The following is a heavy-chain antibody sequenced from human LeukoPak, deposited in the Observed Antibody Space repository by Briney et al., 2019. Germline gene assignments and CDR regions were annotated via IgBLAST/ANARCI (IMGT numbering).Heavy chain of an antibody. CDR2: ISGSGGST. V-gene: IGHV3-23*01. J-gene: IGHJ1*01. CDR1: GFTFSSYA. CDR3: AKVRVGDYDYVWGSYRSYAFGD. D-gene: IGHD3-16*02. Sequence: GGSLRLSCAASGFTFSSYAMSWVRQAPGKGLEWASAISGSGGSTYYADSVKGRFTISRDNSKNTLYLQMNSLRAEDTAVYYCAKVRVGDYDYVWGSYRSYAFGDWGQGNLVTVSS.